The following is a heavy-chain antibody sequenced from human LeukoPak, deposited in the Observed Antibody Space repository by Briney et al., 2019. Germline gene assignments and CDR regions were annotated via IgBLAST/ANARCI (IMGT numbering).Heavy chain of an antibody. CDR2: IKEDGSGK. CDR1: GLTFSSYW. CDR3: ARASGRSTSSGYFDY. Sequence: GGSLRLSCAASGLTFSSYWMSWVRQAPGKGLEWVASIKEDGSGKYVDSVKGRFTVSRDNARNSVSLEMNSLRAEDTAVYYCARASGRSTSSGYFDYWGQGSLVTVSS. J-gene: IGHJ4*02. V-gene: IGHV3-7*05. D-gene: IGHD6-6*01.